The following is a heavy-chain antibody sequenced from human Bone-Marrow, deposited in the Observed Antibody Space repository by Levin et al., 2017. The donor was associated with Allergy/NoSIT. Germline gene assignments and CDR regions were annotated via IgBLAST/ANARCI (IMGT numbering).Heavy chain of an antibody. V-gene: IGHV1-58*01. J-gene: IGHJ6*02. CDR2: IVVGSGNT. Sequence: GASVKVSCKASGFTFTSSAVQWVRQARGQRLEWIGWIVVGSGNTNYAQKFQERVTITRDMSTSTAYMELSSLRSEDTAVYYCAAEDGSSWYTASDYYYGMDVWGQGTTVTVSS. CDR3: AAEDGSSWYTASDYYYGMDV. D-gene: IGHD6-13*01. CDR1: GFTFTSSA.